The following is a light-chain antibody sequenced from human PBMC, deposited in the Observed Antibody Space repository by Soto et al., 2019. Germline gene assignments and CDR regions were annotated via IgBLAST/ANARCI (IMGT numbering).Light chain of an antibody. CDR3: QQYGSSPPT. Sequence: EIVLTQSPGTLSLSPGERATLSCRASQSVTSNYLAWYQLKPGQAPRLLIYAASSRATGIPDRFSGSGSGTDFALTISRLDPEDSAVYFCQQYGSSPPTFGQGTKVDIK. J-gene: IGKJ1*01. V-gene: IGKV3-20*01. CDR2: AAS. CDR1: QSVTSNY.